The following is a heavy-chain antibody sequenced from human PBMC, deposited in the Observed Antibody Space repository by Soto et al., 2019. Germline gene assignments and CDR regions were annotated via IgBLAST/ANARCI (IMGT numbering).Heavy chain of an antibody. D-gene: IGHD3-10*01. CDR1: GGSISSYY. J-gene: IGHJ6*03. Sequence: SETLSLTCTVSGGSISSYYWSWIRQPPGKGLEWIGYIYYSGSTNYNPSLKSRVTISVDTSKNQFSLKLSSVTAADTAVYYCERGLWFGELLNYYYYYMDVWGKGTTVTVSS. CDR3: ERGLWFGELLNYYYYYMDV. CDR2: IYYSGST. V-gene: IGHV4-59*08.